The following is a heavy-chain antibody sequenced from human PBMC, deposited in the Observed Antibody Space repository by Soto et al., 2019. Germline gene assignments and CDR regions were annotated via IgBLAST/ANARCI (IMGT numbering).Heavy chain of an antibody. D-gene: IGHD3-16*01. CDR3: ARDWFGIEY. Sequence: QVQLVQSGAEVKKPGASVKVSCKASGYTFTSYGISWVRQAPGQGLEWMGWINPYNGNTNYAQKLQGIVTITTDNFTNTAYMELMSLRSDDTAVYYCARDWFGIEYWGQGTLVTVSS. CDR1: GYTFTSYG. CDR2: INPYNGNT. J-gene: IGHJ4*02. V-gene: IGHV1-18*01.